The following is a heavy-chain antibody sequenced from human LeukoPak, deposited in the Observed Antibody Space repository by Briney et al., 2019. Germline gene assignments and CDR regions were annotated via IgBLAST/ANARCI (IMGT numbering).Heavy chain of an antibody. D-gene: IGHD4-11*01. J-gene: IGHJ4*02. CDR1: GGSISPYY. Sequence: SETLSLTCTVSGGSISPYYWSWIRQPPGKGLEWIGYIYYSGSTNYSPSLKSRVTISVDTSKNQFSLELSSVTAADTAVYYCARAGGDYSNYFDYWGQGTLVTVSS. CDR3: ARAGGDYSNYFDY. CDR2: IYYSGST. V-gene: IGHV4-59*01.